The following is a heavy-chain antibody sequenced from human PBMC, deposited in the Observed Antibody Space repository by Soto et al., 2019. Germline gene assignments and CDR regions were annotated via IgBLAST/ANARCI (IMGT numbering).Heavy chain of an antibody. CDR2: INPSGGST. CDR1: GYTFTSYY. J-gene: IGHJ4*02. V-gene: IGHV1-46*01. Sequence: GASVKASCKASGYTFTSYYIHWVRQAPGQGLEWMGIINPSGGSTSYAQKFQGRVTMTRDTSTSTVYMELSSLRSEDTAVYYCARVAGYSSSWYPTFDYWGQGTLVTVSS. D-gene: IGHD6-13*01. CDR3: ARVAGYSSSWYPTFDY.